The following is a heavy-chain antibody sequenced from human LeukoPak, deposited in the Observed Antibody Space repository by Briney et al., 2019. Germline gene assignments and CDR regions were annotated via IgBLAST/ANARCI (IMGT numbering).Heavy chain of an antibody. CDR2: ISGSGGST. CDR1: GFTFSSYA. D-gene: IGHD3-22*01. Sequence: GGSLRLSCAASGFTFSSYAMSWVRQAPGKGLEWVSAISGSGGSTYYADSVKGRFTISRDNSKNTLYLQMNSLRAEDTAVYYCAKAPSKGYYDSSGYYDYWGQGTLVTVSS. V-gene: IGHV3-23*01. J-gene: IGHJ4*02. CDR3: AKAPSKGYYDSSGYYDY.